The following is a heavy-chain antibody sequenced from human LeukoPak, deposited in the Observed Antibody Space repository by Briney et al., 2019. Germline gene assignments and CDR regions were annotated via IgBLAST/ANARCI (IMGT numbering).Heavy chain of an antibody. D-gene: IGHD3-22*01. CDR1: GFTFSSYG. Sequence: GGTLRLSCAASGFTFSSYGMSWVRQAPGKGLEWVSAISGSGGSTYYADSVKGRFTMSRDNSKNTLYLQMNSLRAEDTAVYYCAKGGTYDSSGYQLDYWGQGTLVTVSS. CDR2: ISGSGGST. J-gene: IGHJ4*02. V-gene: IGHV3-23*01. CDR3: AKGGTYDSSGYQLDY.